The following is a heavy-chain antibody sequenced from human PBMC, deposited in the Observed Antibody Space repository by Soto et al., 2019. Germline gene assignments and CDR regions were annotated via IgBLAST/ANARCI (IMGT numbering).Heavy chain of an antibody. CDR1: GFSLSTSGVG. V-gene: IGHV2-5*02. Sequence: ESGPTLVNPTQTLTLTCTFSGFSLSTSGVGVGWIRQPPGKALEWLALIYWDDDKRYSPSLKSRLTITKDTSKNQVVLTMTNMDPVDTATYYCAHSPRYCSSTSCYGYLFDYWGQGTLVTVSS. CDR3: AHSPRYCSSTSCYGYLFDY. J-gene: IGHJ4*02. CDR2: IYWDDDK. D-gene: IGHD2-2*01.